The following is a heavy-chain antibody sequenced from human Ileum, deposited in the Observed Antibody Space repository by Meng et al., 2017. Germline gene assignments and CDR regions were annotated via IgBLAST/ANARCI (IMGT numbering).Heavy chain of an antibody. CDR2: MYPSGTT. CDR1: GASISSGHW. D-gene: IGHD6-19*01. CDR3: AGHIAVSGTRGFDS. J-gene: IGHJ4*02. Sequence: QGHLQEPGPGLVPPSETLSLTCAVSGASISSGHWWSWVRQPPGKGLEWIGEMYPSGTTNYNPSLKSRVTISMDTSKNQLSLKLSSVTAADTAVYYCAGHIAVSGTRGFDSWGQGTLVTVSS. V-gene: IGHV4-4*02.